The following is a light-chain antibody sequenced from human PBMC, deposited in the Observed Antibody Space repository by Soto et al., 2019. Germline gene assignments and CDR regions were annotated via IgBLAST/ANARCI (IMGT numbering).Light chain of an antibody. CDR3: ASYTSSNTLV. Sequence: QSALTQPASVSGSPGQSITISCTGTSSDIGAYKYVSWYQQHPGKAPKLIIYEVSYWPSGVSLRFSGSKSGNTASLTISGLQVEDEADYYCASYTSSNTLVFGGGTKLTVL. V-gene: IGLV2-14*01. J-gene: IGLJ2*01. CDR1: SSDIGAYKY. CDR2: EVS.